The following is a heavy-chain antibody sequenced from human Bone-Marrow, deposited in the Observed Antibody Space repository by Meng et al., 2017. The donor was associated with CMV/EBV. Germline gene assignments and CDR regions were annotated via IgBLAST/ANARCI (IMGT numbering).Heavy chain of an antibody. V-gene: IGHV4-39*07. CDR1: GGSISSSNYY. J-gene: IGHJ6*02. CDR3: AREFLEWLFPTARYYYYGMDV. D-gene: IGHD3-3*01. Sequence: GSLRLSCTVSGGSISSSNYYWGWIRQPPGKGLEWIGSIYYSGSTYYNPSLKSRVTISVDTSKNQFSLKLSSVTAADTAVYYCAREFLEWLFPTARYYYYGMDVWGQGTTVTVSS. CDR2: IYYSGST.